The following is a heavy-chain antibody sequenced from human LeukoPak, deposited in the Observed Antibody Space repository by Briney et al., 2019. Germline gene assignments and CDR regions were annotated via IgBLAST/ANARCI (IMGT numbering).Heavy chain of an antibody. CDR1: GYTFTTYD. V-gene: IGHV1-2*04. CDR3: ARHQPYDSSAPPSYGMDV. CDR2: INPNSGGT. D-gene: IGHD3-22*01. J-gene: IGHJ6*02. Sequence: GASVKVSCKASGYTFTTYDMTWVRQATGQGLEWMGWINPNSGGTNYAQKFQGWVTMTRDTSISTAYMELSRLRSDDTAAYYCARHQPYDSSAPPSYGMDVWGQGTTVTVSS.